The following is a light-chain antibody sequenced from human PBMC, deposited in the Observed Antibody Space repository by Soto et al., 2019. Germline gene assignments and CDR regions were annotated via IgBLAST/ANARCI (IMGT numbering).Light chain of an antibody. J-gene: IGKJ4*01. V-gene: IGKV3-15*01. CDR1: QSVGRN. Sequence: EMVMTQSPVTLSLSPGERATLSCRASQSVGRNLTWYQQKPGQAPRLLIYGASNGSTGVPARFSGSGSGTEFSLTISSLQSEDFAIYHCQQYGGWPPAFGGGTKVEVK. CDR2: GAS. CDR3: QQYGGWPPA.